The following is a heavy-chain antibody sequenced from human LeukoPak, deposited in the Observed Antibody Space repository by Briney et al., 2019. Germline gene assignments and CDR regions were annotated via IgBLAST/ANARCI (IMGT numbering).Heavy chain of an antibody. CDR2: IIPILGIA. D-gene: IGHD5-24*01. V-gene: IGHV1-69*16. J-gene: IGHJ4*02. CDR1: GGTFSSYT. Sequence: GSSVKVSCKASGGTFSSYTISWVRQAPGQGLEWMGRIIPILGIANYAQKFQGRVTITTDESTSTAYMELSSLRSEDTAVYYCARGVGPVEMATITGYYFDYWGQGTLVTVSS. CDR3: ARGVGPVEMATITGYYFDY.